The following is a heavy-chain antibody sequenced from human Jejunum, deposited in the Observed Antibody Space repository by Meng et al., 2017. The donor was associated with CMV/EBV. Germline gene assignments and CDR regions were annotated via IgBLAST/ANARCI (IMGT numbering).Heavy chain of an antibody. D-gene: IGHD1-14*01. CDR1: GFTFSNDV. J-gene: IGHJ4*02. CDR3: AKVGSYNHLDY. CDR2: ISYDGSDK. Sequence: AASGFTFSNDVMSWVRQAPGKGLEWVAVISYDGSDKHYADSVKGRFTISRDNSKNTLFLQMNSLRAEDTAAYYCAKVGSYNHLDYWGQGPLVTVSS. V-gene: IGHV3-30*18.